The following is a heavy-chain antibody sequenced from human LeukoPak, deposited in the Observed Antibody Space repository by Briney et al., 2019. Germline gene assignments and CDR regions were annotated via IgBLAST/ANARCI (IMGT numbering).Heavy chain of an antibody. Sequence: GGSLRLSCAASGFTFSHYEMNWVRQTPGQGLEWVSSITSGSSHIYYADSVKGRFTISRDNAKDSLYLQMNSLRAEDTAVYYCARDHEVVVVAASYYYMDVWGKGTTVTVSS. J-gene: IGHJ6*03. CDR1: GFTFSHYE. D-gene: IGHD2-15*01. CDR3: ARDHEVVVVAASYYYMDV. CDR2: ITSGSSHI. V-gene: IGHV3-21*01.